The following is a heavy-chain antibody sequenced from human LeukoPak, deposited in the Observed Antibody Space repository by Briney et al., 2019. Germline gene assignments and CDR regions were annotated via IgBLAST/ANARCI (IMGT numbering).Heavy chain of an antibody. J-gene: IGHJ6*03. CDR2: IGSSTTYI. CDR1: GFIFSSYT. Sequence: GSLRLSCAASGFIFSSYTMNWVRQAPGKGLEWVSSIGSSTTYIYYADSMKGRFTISRDNAKNSLYLQMNSLRAEDTAVYYCARDACGGDCYMDVWGKGTTVTVSS. CDR3: ARDACGGDCYMDV. D-gene: IGHD2-21*01. V-gene: IGHV3-21*01.